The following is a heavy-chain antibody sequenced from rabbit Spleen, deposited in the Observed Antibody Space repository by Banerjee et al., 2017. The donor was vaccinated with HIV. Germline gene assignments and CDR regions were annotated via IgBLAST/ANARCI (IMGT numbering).Heavy chain of an antibody. Sequence: HLKESGGGLVQPGGSLKLSCKASGFTLSSYYMNWVRQAPGKGLEWIGYIDPVFGITYYASWVNGRFSISRENAQNTVFLQMTSLTAADTATYFCARDLDGVIGWNFGWWGQGTLVTVS. D-gene: IGHD2-1*01. CDR2: IDPVFGIT. J-gene: IGHJ4*01. CDR1: GFTLSSYY. V-gene: IGHV1S7*01. CDR3: ARDLDGVIGWNFGW.